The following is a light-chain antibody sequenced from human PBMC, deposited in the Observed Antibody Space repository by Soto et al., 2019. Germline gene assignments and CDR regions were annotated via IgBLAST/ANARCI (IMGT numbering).Light chain of an antibody. V-gene: IGLV2-14*03. J-gene: IGLJ3*02. CDR1: NNDIGIYNS. CDR3: RSYTRTVSLL. CDR2: DVS. Sequence: QSALTQPASMSGSPGQSITRSCTGSNNDIGIYNSVSWYQQHPGKAPKLIIYDVSNRPSGVSDRFSGSKSGNTAFLNISGLQAEDEADYYCRSYTRTVSLLFGGGTKLTVL.